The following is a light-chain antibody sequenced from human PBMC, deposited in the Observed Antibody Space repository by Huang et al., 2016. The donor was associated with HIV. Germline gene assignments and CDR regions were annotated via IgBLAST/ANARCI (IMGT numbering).Light chain of an antibody. V-gene: IGKV3-15*01. J-gene: IGKJ2*01. CDR1: QSVGSN. Sequence: EIVMTQSPATLSVSPGERATLSCRASQSVGSNLAWYQQKPGQAPRLLIYGASTRATGIPARFSCSGSGTEFTLTISSLQSEDFAVYYCQQYNNWPPYTFGQRTKLEIK. CDR2: GAS. CDR3: QQYNNWPPYT.